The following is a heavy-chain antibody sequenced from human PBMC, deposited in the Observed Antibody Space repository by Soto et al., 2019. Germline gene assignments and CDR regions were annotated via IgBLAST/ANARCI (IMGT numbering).Heavy chain of an antibody. J-gene: IGHJ4*02. CDR3: AGGVTFGDY. D-gene: IGHD3-16*01. V-gene: IGHV3-33*01. CDR2: IWYDGSRK. Sequence: QVQLVESGGGVVQPEMSLRLSCAASGFSFRRYGMFWVRQAPGKGLESVALIWYDGSRKYYADSVKGRFTISRDNSKNTLYLQMNSLRAEDTAVYYCAGGVTFGDYWGQGTLGTVSS. CDR1: GFSFRRYG.